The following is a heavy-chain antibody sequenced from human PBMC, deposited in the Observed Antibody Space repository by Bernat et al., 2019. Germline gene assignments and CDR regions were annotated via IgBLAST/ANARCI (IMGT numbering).Heavy chain of an antibody. Sequence: EVQLVESGGGLVQPGGSLRLSCAASGFTFSSYWMSWVRQAPGKGLEWVANIKQDGSEKYYVDAVKGRFTISRDNAKNSLYLQMNSLRADDTAVYYCARWDTAMAHVFDSWGQGPLVTVSS. CDR3: ARWDTAMAHVFDS. CDR2: IKQDGSEK. J-gene: IGHJ4*02. CDR1: GFTFSSYW. V-gene: IGHV3-7*03. D-gene: IGHD5-18*01.